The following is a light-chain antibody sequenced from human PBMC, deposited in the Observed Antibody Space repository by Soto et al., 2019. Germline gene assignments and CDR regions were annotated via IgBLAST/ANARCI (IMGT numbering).Light chain of an antibody. CDR2: EVT. V-gene: IGLV2-14*01. CDR1: SSDVGGYEY. Sequence: QSVLTQPASVSGSPGQSITISCTGTSSDVGGYEYVSWYQQHPGEAPKLMIYEVTNRPSGVSDRFSGSKSGNTASLTISGLQAEDEADYFCSSYTSRTTLVFGGGTQLTVL. CDR3: SSYTSRTTLV. J-gene: IGLJ2*01.